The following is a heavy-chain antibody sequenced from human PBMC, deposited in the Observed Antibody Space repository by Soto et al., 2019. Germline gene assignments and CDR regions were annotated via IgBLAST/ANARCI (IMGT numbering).Heavy chain of an antibody. CDR2: INHSGST. CDR1: GGSFSGYY. V-gene: IGHV4-34*01. D-gene: IGHD7-27*01. J-gene: IGHJ4*02. CDR3: ARGWGRIFDY. Sequence: QVQLQQWGAGLLKPSETLSLTCAVYGGSFSGYYWSWIRQPPGKGLGWIGEINHSGSTNYNPSLKSRVTISADTSKNQFSLKLSSVTAADTAVYYCARGWGRIFDYWGQGTLVTVSS.